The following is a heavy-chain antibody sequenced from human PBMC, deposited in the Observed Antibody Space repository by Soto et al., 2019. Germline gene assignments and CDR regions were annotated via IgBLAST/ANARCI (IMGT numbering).Heavy chain of an antibody. CDR2: IGTAGDT. J-gene: IGHJ6*03. D-gene: IGHD3-10*01. V-gene: IGHV3-13*01. Sequence: GGSLRLSCAASGFTFSSYDMHWVRQATGKGLEWVSAIGTAGDTYYPGSVKGRFTISRENAKNSLYLQMNSLRAGDTAVYYCARGSGYLPSYYYYMDVWGKGTTVTVSS. CDR1: GFTFSSYD. CDR3: ARGSGYLPSYYYYMDV.